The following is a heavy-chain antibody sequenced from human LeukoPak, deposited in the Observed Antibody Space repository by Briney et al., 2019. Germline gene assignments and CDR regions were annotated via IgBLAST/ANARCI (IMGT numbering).Heavy chain of an antibody. D-gene: IGHD6-13*01. V-gene: IGHV3-9*01. CDR2: ISWNSGSK. CDR3: GKARAIAAAGIGFDY. J-gene: IGHJ4*02. CDR1: GFTFDDYA. Sequence: PGGSLRLSCAASGFTFDDYAMHWVRQAPGKGLEWVSGISWNSGSKRYADSVKGRFTISRGNAKNSLYLQMNNLRAEDTALYYCGKARAIAAAGIGFDYWGQGTLVTVSS.